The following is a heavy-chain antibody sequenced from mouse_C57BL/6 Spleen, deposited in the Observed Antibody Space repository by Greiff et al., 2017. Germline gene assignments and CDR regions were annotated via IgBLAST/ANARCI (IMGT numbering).Heavy chain of an antibody. J-gene: IGHJ4*01. CDR3: ASSYYYGSSYVGAMDY. CDR2: IRNKANGYTT. D-gene: IGHD1-1*01. CDR1: GFTFTDYY. V-gene: IGHV7-3*01. Sequence: EVKVVESGGGLVQPGGSLSLSCAASGFTFTDYYMSWVRQPPGKALEWLGFIRNKANGYTTEYSASVKGRFPISRDNSQSILYLQMNALRAEDSATYYCASSYYYGSSYVGAMDYWGQGTSVTVSS.